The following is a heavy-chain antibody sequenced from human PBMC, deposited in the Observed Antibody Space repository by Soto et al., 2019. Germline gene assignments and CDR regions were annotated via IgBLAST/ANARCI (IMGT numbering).Heavy chain of an antibody. V-gene: IGHV3-23*01. CDR3: AKGPSPRAYCASDCVFAY. CDR2: ISGSGGST. CDR1: GFTCISYA. D-gene: IGHD2-21*02. Sequence: EVQLLESGGGLVQPGGSLRLSGAASGFTCISYAMSWVRQAPGRGLEWVSAISGSGGSTQYADSGKGRLTLSRDTPKNTLYLRMYSLRAEDTAVYYCAKGPSPRAYCASDCVFAYWGQGPLFTVSS. J-gene: IGHJ4*02.